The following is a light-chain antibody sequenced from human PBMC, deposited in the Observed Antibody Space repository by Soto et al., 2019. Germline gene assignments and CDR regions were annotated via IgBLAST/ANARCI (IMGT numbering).Light chain of an antibody. J-gene: IGLJ1*01. V-gene: IGLV2-14*03. Sequence: QSALTQPASVSGSPGQSITISCTGTSSDVGSYNYVSWYQQHPGKAPKLMIYDVSNRPSGVSNRFSGSKSGNTASLTISGLQAEDEADYYCNSYTGSSTPCVFGTGTKVTVL. CDR3: NSYTGSSTPCV. CDR1: SSDVGSYNY. CDR2: DVS.